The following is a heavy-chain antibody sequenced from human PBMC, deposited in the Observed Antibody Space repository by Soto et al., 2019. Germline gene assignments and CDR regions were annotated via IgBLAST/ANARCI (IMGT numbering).Heavy chain of an antibody. Sequence: GGSLRLSCAASGFTVSSNYMSWVRQAPGKGLEWVSVIYSGGSTYYADSVKGRFTISRHNSKNTLYLQMNSLRAEDTAVYYCARDLQYCTNGVCYPIWGQGTLVTVSS. CDR3: ARDLQYCTNGVCYPI. CDR1: GFTVSSNY. J-gene: IGHJ4*02. D-gene: IGHD2-8*01. CDR2: IYSGGST. V-gene: IGHV3-53*04.